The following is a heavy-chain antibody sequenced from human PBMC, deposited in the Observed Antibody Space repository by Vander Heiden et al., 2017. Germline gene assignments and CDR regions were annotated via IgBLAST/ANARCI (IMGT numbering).Heavy chain of an antibody. Sequence: QVQLVESGGGVVQPGRSLRLSCAAPGFTFRSYGMHWVRQAPGKGLGWVALIWYDGSNKFYADSVKGRFTISRDNSKNTLYLQMNNLRDEDTAVYYCARGSSSWIDYWGQGTLVTVSS. CDR1: GFTFRSYG. CDR2: IWYDGSNK. D-gene: IGHD6-13*01. CDR3: ARGSSSWIDY. V-gene: IGHV3-33*01. J-gene: IGHJ4*02.